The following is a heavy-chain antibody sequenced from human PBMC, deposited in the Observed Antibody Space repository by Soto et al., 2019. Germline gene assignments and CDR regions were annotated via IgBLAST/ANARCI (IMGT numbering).Heavy chain of an antibody. CDR2: VYYTGSI. J-gene: IGHJ4*02. D-gene: IGHD6-19*01. CDR1: GGSISGSY. Sequence: SLTCSVSGGSISGSYCSWIRQSPGKGLEWLGYVYYTGSINYSPPLRSRVSISVDTSKNEFSLRLSSVTAADTAVYFCARSVAVPGAHIDYWGQGTQVTVSS. V-gene: IGHV4-59*01. CDR3: ARSVAVPGAHIDY.